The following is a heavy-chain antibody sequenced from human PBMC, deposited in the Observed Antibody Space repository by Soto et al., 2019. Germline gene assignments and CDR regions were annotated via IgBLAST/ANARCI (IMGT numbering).Heavy chain of an antibody. Sequence: SETLSLTCTVSGGSISSGGYYWSWIRQHPGKGLEWIGYIYYSGSTYYNPSLKSRVTISVDTSKNQFSLKLSSVTAADTAVYYCARAQSNSYGYGGLYYYYGMDVWGQGTTVTVSS. CDR3: ARAQSNSYGYGGLYYYYGMDV. J-gene: IGHJ6*02. D-gene: IGHD5-18*01. CDR2: IYYSGST. V-gene: IGHV4-31*03. CDR1: GGSISSGGYY.